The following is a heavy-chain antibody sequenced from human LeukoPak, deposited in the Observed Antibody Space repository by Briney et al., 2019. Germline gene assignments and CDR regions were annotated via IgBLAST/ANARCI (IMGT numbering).Heavy chain of an antibody. CDR3: AKDWGHRDGYTDY. D-gene: IGHD5-24*01. J-gene: IGHJ4*02. V-gene: IGHV3-23*01. CDR1: GFTFSSYA. CDR2: ISGSGGST. Sequence: GGSLRLSCAASGFTFSSYAMSWVRQAPGKGLEWVSAISGSGGSTYYAGSVKGRFTISRDNSKNTLYLQMNSLRAEDTAVYYCAKDWGHRDGYTDYWGQGTLVTVSS.